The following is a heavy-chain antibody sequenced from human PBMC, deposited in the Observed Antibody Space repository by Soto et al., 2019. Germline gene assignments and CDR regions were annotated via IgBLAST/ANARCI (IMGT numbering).Heavy chain of an antibody. J-gene: IGHJ4*02. V-gene: IGHV3-7*01. CDR2: IKEDGSQK. Sequence: EVQLVESGGGLVQPGGSLRLSCAASGFSFSMYWMSWVRQAPGKGLEWVANIKEDGSQKYYVDSVKGRFTISRDNAKNSLYLQINSLRPEHTAVYYCARHQVGDLVTDYWGQGTLVTVSS. CDR1: GFSFSMYW. D-gene: IGHD1-26*01. CDR3: ARHQVGDLVTDY.